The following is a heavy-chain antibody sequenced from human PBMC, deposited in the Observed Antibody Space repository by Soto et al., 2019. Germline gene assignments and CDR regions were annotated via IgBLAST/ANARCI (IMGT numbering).Heavy chain of an antibody. V-gene: IGHV1-69*01. J-gene: IGHJ6*02. Sequence: QVQLVQSGAEVKKPGSSVKVSCKASGGTFSSYAISWVRQAPGQGLEWMGGIIPIFGTANYAQKFQGRVTITADESTSTAYMELSSLRSEDTAVYYCARALGTGGYYASDYHYGMDVWGQGTTVTVSS. CDR1: GGTFSSYA. CDR2: IIPIFGTA. D-gene: IGHD1-26*01. CDR3: ARALGTGGYYASDYHYGMDV.